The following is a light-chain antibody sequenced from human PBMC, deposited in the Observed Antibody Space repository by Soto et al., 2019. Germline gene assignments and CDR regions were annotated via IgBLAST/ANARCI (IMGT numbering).Light chain of an antibody. CDR3: QHYSDSPAWT. Sequence: EIVLTQSPGTLSLSPGERATLSCRASQSVRSNYLAWYRQKPGQAPSLLIYGASSRAAGIPDRFSGTGSGTDFTLTITRVEPEDFAVYYCQHYSDSPAWTFGQGTKVEIK. V-gene: IGKV3-20*01. CDR1: QSVRSNY. J-gene: IGKJ1*01. CDR2: GAS.